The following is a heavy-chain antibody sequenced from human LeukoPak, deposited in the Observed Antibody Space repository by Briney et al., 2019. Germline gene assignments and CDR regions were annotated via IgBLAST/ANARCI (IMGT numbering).Heavy chain of an antibody. CDR2: INPNDGST. CDR3: ARAPRNSSTMLDY. D-gene: IGHD6-13*01. CDR1: GYTLTNYW. J-gene: IGHJ4*02. V-gene: IGHV1-46*01. Sequence: ALVKVSCKASGYTLTNYWIQWVRQAPGQGLEWVALINPNDGSTTYAHKFQGRVTMTRDTSTSTVYMDLSSLTSEDTAVYYCARAPRNSSTMLDYWGQGTLVTVSS.